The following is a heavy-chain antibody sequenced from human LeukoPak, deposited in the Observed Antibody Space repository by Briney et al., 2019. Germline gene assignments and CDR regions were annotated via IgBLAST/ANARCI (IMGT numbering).Heavy chain of an antibody. Sequence: PSETLSLTCTVSGGSISSGDYYWSWIRQPPGKGLEWIGYIYYSGSTYYNPSLKSRVTISVDTSKNQFSLKLSSVTAADTAVYYCARDGGSGRYVYWGQGILVTVSS. D-gene: IGHD1-26*01. J-gene: IGHJ4*02. CDR1: GGSISSGDYY. CDR3: ARDGGSGRYVY. CDR2: IYYSGST. V-gene: IGHV4-30-4*01.